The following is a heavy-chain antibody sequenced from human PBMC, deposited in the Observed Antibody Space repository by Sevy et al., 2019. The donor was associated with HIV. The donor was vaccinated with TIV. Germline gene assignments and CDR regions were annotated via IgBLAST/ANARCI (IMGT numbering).Heavy chain of an antibody. CDR3: AGENALGRGYS. CDR2: IDYNGHI. CDR1: GGSITSLY. J-gene: IGHJ4*02. Sequence: WETLSLTCIVSGGSITSLYWNWIRQPPGKGLEWIANIDYNGHINYNPSLKSRVTLSLDTSKNQFSLRLSSVTAADTAMYYCAGENALGRGYSWGQGTLVTVSS. D-gene: IGHD3-16*01. V-gene: IGHV4-59*08.